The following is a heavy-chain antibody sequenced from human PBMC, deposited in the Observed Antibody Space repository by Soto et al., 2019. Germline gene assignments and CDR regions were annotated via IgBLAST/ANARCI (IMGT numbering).Heavy chain of an antibody. CDR2: IYHSGST. CDR1: GGSISSGGYS. D-gene: IGHD3-10*01. J-gene: IGHJ4*02. CDR3: ARTMVRGVLGALVFDY. Sequence: QLQLQESGSGLVKPSQTLSLTCAVSGGSISSGGYSWSWIRQPPGKGLEWIGYIYHSGSTYYNPSLKSRVTISVDRSKNQFSLKLSSVTAADTAVYYCARTMVRGVLGALVFDYWGQGTLVTVSS. V-gene: IGHV4-30-2*01.